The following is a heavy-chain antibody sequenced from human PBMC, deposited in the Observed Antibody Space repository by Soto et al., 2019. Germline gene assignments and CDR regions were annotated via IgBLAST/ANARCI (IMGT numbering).Heavy chain of an antibody. CDR3: ARGNPFNYAGFDV. CDR2: MNAKSGDT. J-gene: IGHJ6*02. V-gene: IGHV1-8*01. Sequence: ASVKVSCKASGYTFSDFDINWLRQAAGQGPEWIGWMNAKSGDTFSAQRLQGKFNMTWDTSLSTAYMEVGSLTSDGAAIYYCARGNPFNYAGFDVWGQGTTVTVSS. D-gene: IGHD3-16*01. CDR1: GYTFSDFD.